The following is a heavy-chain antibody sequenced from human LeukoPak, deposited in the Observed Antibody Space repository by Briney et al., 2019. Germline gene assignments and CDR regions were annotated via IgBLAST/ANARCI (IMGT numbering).Heavy chain of an antibody. J-gene: IGHJ3*02. CDR1: GGSINCGGYY. D-gene: IGHD7-27*01. V-gene: IGHV4-31*03. CDR2: IFYSGST. CDR3: ARRTGNTFDI. Sequence: SQTLSLTCTVSGGSINCGGYYWSCIRQHPGKGLEWIGYIFYSGSTYYNPSLKSRVTISVDTSKNQFSLKLSSVTAADTAVYYCARRTGNTFDIWGQGTVVTVSS.